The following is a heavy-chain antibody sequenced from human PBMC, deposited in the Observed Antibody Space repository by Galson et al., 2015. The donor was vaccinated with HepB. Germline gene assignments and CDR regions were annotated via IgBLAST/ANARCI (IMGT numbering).Heavy chain of an antibody. V-gene: IGHV1-69*13. J-gene: IGHJ6*03. Sequence: SVKVSCKASGGTFSSYAISWVRQAPGQGLEWMGGIIPIFGTANYAQKFQGRVTITADESTSTAYMELSSLRSEDTAVYYCARAYIVVVPAATDYYYYYMDVWGKGTTVTVSS. CDR2: IIPIFGTA. D-gene: IGHD2-2*01. CDR3: ARAYIVVVPAATDYYYYYMDV. CDR1: GGTFSSYA.